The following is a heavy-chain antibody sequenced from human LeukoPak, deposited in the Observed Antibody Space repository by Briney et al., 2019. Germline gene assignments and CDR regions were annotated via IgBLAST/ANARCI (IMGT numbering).Heavy chain of an antibody. CDR2: INPNSGGT. D-gene: IGHD2-2*01. V-gene: IGHV1-2*02. CDR3: AKARGLYCSSTSCYDCDV. Sequence: ASVKVSCKASGYTFTAYYIHWVRQAPGQGLEWMGWINPNSGGTNYAQKFQGRVTLTRDTSITTAYMELSRLRSDDTAVYYCAKARGLYCSSTSCYDCDVWGKGTTVTVSS. CDR1: GYTFTAYY. J-gene: IGHJ6*04.